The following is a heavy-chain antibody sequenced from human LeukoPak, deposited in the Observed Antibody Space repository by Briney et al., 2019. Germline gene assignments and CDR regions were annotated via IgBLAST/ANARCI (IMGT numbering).Heavy chain of an antibody. CDR2: INGDGSIT. CDR1: GFTFSGRW. Sequence: PGGSLRLSCAASGFTFSGRWMHWVRQGPGKGLVWVSRINGDGSITTYADSVKGRFTIPRDNAKNTLYLQMNSLRAEDTAVYFCAREQPVESAVDYWGQGTLVTVSS. V-gene: IGHV3-74*01. CDR3: AREQPVESAVDY. D-gene: IGHD6-6*01. J-gene: IGHJ4*02.